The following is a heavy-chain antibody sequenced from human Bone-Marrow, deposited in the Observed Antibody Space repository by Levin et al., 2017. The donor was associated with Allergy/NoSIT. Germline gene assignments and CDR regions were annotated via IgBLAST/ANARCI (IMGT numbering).Heavy chain of an antibody. J-gene: IGHJ4*02. CDR2: IKSKTDGGTT. V-gene: IGHV3-15*01. CDR1: GFTLSNAW. Sequence: GGSLRLSCAASGFTLSNAWMTWVRQAPGKGLEWVGRIKSKTDGGTTDYAAPVKGRFTISRDDSKNTLYLQMNSLKSEDTALYYCTRYTSGYSDYWGQGTLVTVSS. D-gene: IGHD5-18*01. CDR3: TRYTSGYSDY.